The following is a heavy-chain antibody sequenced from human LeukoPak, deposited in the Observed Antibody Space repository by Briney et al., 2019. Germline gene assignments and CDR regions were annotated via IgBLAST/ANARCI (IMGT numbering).Heavy chain of an antibody. CDR3: ARVDGGSWYGWFEP. Sequence: SETLSLTCTVSGGSLSCYYWSWIRQPPGKGLEWIGYIYNSGSTSYTPTLKSRVPMSLDASKNQFSLNLASVTAADTAVYYCARVDGGSWYGWFEPWGQGTLVTVSS. V-gene: IGHV4-59*01. D-gene: IGHD6-13*01. CDR1: GGSLSCYY. J-gene: IGHJ5*02. CDR2: IYNSGST.